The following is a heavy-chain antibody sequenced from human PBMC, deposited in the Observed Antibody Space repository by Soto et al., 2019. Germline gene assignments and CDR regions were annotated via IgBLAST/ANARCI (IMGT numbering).Heavy chain of an antibody. Sequence: TSHCSSWVRRAPGQELEWMGWISAYDGNTNYAQKLQGRVTMTTXPXXSXXXMXLXSLRSDDTAVYYCASATLLPYSARVCSLVIW. D-gene: IGHD2-21*02. CDR1: TSHC. CDR2: ISAYDGNT. V-gene: IGHV1-18*01. J-gene: IGHJ3*02. CDR3: ASATLLPYSARVCSLVI.